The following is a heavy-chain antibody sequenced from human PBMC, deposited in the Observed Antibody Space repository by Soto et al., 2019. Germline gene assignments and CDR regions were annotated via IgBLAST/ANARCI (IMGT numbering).Heavy chain of an antibody. CDR3: ARGDSTDCSNGVCSFFYNHDMDV. Sequence: ASVKVSCKASGYTFTSYDINWVRQATGQGLEWMGWMNPNSGNTGYAQKFQGRVTMTRNTSISTAYMELTRLTSDDTAIYYCARGDSTDCSNGVCSFFYNHDMDVWGQGTTVTVSS. CDR2: MNPNSGNT. J-gene: IGHJ6*02. CDR1: GYTFTSYD. D-gene: IGHD2-8*01. V-gene: IGHV1-8*01.